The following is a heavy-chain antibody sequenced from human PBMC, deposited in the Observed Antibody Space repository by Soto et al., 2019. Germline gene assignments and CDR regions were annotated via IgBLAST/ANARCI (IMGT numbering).Heavy chain of an antibody. CDR2: IWYDGSNK. CDR3: AREETIDYYYYYRMGV. Sequence: GSLRLSCAAPGFTFSSHGMHWVRQAPGKGLEWVAVIWYDGSNKYYADSVKGRFAISRDNSKNTLYLQMNSLRAEDTAVYYCAREETIDYYYYYRMGVCGQGPTVTVSS. CDR1: GFTFSSHG. D-gene: IGHD2-15*01. V-gene: IGHV3-33*01. J-gene: IGHJ6*02.